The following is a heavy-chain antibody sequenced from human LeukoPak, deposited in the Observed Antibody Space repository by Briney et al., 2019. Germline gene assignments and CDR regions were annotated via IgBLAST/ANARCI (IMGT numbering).Heavy chain of an antibody. D-gene: IGHD3-22*01. CDR3: ARGRSITMIVVAFFDI. V-gene: IGHV5-51*01. CDR2: IYPGDSDT. Sequence: GESLKISCKGSGYSFTSYWIGWVRQMPGKGPEWMGIIYPGDSDTRYSPSFQGQVTISADKSISTAYLQWSSLRASDTAMYYCARGRSITMIVVAFFDIWGQGTMVTVSS. CDR1: GYSFTSYW. J-gene: IGHJ3*02.